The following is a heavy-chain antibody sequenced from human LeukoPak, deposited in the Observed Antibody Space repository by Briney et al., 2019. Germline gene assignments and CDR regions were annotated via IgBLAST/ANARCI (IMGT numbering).Heavy chain of an antibody. CDR3: ATLHYYYDSHGPFDY. CDR1: GSRFTNYW. D-gene: IGHD3-22*01. V-gene: IGHV5-51*01. CDR2: IYPGDSDT. Sequence: GGSLKISCKGSGSRFTNYWIGGVRQMPGKGLEWMGIIYPGDSDTRYSPSFQGQVTILVDKSINTAYLQWSSLMATDTAMYYCATLHYYYDSHGPFDYWGQGTLVTVSS. J-gene: IGHJ4*02.